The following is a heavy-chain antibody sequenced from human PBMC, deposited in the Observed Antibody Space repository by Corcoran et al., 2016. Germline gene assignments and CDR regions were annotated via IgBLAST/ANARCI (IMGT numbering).Heavy chain of an antibody. D-gene: IGHD2-15*01. Sequence: QVQLVQSGAEVKKPGASVKVSCKASGYTFTSYAMHWVRQAPGQRLEWMGWINAGNGNTKYSQKFQGRGTITRDTSASTAYMELSNLRSEDTAVYYCARDVWCSGGSCYYYYYGMDVWGQGTTVTVSS. CDR3: ARDVWCSGGSCYYYYYGMDV. CDR1: GYTFTSYA. J-gene: IGHJ6*02. V-gene: IGHV1-3*01. CDR2: INAGNGNT.